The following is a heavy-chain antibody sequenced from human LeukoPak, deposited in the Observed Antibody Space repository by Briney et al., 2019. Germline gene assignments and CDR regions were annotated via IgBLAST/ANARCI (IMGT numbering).Heavy chain of an antibody. CDR1: GFSFSSCS. J-gene: IGHJ4*02. CDR2: ISSSSSSI. CDR3: ARDTSGKLDY. V-gene: IGHV3-48*01. Sequence: GGSLRLACAASGFSFSSCSMNWVRQAPGKGLEWVSYISSSSSSIYDADSVKGRFTISRDNAKNSLYLQMNSLRVEDTAVYYCARDTSGKLDYWGQGTLVTVSS.